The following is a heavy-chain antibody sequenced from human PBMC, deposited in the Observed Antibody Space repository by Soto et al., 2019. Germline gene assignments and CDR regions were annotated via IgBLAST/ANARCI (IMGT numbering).Heavy chain of an antibody. CDR1: GFTFSSYA. CDR3: ASSLVVPAAIYYYGMDV. CDR2: ISGSGGST. Sequence: PGGSLRLSCAASGFTFSSYAMSWVRQAPGKGLEWVSAISGSGGSTYYADSVKGRFTISRDNSKNTLYLQMNSLRAEDTAVYYCASSLVVPAAIYYYGMDVWGQGTTVTVSS. V-gene: IGHV3-23*01. D-gene: IGHD2-2*01. J-gene: IGHJ6*02.